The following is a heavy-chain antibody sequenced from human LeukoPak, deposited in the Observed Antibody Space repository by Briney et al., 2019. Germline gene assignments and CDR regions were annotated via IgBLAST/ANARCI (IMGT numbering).Heavy chain of an antibody. D-gene: IGHD2-15*01. CDR3: ARDRPGTLGYCSGGSCYWGLDY. Sequence: QPGGSLRLSCAASGFTFSSYAMHWVRQAPGKGLEWVAVISYDGSNKYYADSVKGRFTISRDNSKNTLYLQMNSLRAEDTAVYYCARDRPGTLGYCSGGSCYWGLDYWGQGTLVTVSS. CDR2: ISYDGSNK. CDR1: GFTFSSYA. V-gene: IGHV3-30-3*01. J-gene: IGHJ4*02.